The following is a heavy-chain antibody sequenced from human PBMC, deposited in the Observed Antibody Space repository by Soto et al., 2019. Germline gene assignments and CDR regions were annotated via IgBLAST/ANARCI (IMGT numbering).Heavy chain of an antibody. D-gene: IGHD3-10*01. CDR3: ARGGGSKVVRGVIGMGGRGMDV. J-gene: IGHJ6*02. V-gene: IGHV4-30-2*01. Sequence: QLQLQESGSGLVKPSQTLSLTCAVSGGSISSGGYSWSWIRQPPGKGLEWIGYIYHSGSTYYNPSLKSRVTISVDRSKNQFSLKLSSVTAADTAVYYCARGGGSKVVRGVIGMGGRGMDVWGQGTTVTVSS. CDR2: IYHSGST. CDR1: GGSISSGGYS.